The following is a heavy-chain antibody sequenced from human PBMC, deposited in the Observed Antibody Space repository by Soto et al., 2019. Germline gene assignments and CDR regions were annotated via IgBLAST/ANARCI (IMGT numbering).Heavy chain of an antibody. J-gene: IGHJ4*02. V-gene: IGHV3-74*01. CDR1: GFTFSSYW. Sequence: GGSLRLSCAASGFTFSSYWMHWVRQAPGKGLVWVSRINSDGSRTSYADSAKGRFTISRDDAKNTVYLQMNSLRAEDTAVYYCARGDGDYYDGNGYLGRHWGQGTLVTVSS. CDR2: INSDGSRT. CDR3: ARGDGDYYDGNGYLGRH. D-gene: IGHD3-22*01.